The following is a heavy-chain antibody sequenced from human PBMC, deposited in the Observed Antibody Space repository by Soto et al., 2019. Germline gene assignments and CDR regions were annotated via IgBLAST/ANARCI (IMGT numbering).Heavy chain of an antibody. CDR1: GGSIRSGGYY. J-gene: IGHJ4*02. CDR3: ARVLSTAAVDY. CDR2: TYYSGYT. D-gene: IGHD6-13*01. Sequence: QVQLQESGPGLVKPSQTLSLSCTVSGGSIRSGGYYWTWIRQHPGKGLEWIGYTYYSGYTNYNPSLKSRVTISVDAYKNQFSVKLSSLTAADTAVYYCARVLSTAAVDYWGQGTLVTVSS. V-gene: IGHV4-31*03.